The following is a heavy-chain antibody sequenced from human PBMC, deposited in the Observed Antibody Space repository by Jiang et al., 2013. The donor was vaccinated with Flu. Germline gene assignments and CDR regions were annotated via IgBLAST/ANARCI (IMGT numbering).Heavy chain of an antibody. CDR2: IYYSGST. CDR3: AREDGSSNRGGHFDY. V-gene: IGHV4-31*02. Sequence: LEWIGYIYYSGSTYYNPSLKSRVTISVDTSKNQFSLKLSSVTAADTAVYYCAREDGSSNRGGHFDYWGQGTLVTVSS. J-gene: IGHJ4*02. D-gene: IGHD6-6*01.